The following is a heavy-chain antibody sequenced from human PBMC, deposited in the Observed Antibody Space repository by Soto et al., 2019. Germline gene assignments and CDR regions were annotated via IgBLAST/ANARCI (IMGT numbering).Heavy chain of an antibody. CDR2: IYTGDSDT. J-gene: IGHJ6*02. V-gene: IGHV5-51*01. D-gene: IGHD3-10*01. CDR3: ARVRYGSGSYSPLNYYGMDV. Sequence: PGESLKISCKGSGYSFTSYWIGWVRQVPGKGLEWMGIIYTGDSDTRYSPSFQGQVTISADKSISTAYLQWSSLKASDTAMYYCARVRYGSGSYSPLNYYGMDVWGQGTTVTVSS. CDR1: GYSFTSYW.